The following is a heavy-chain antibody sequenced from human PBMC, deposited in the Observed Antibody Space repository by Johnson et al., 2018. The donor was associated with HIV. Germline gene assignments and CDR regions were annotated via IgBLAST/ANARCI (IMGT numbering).Heavy chain of an antibody. CDR1: GFTLSDYY. V-gene: IGHV3-11*04. CDR2: ISSSGSLT. Sequence: QVQLVESGGGLVKPGGSLRLSCAASGFTLSDYYMSWIRQAPGKGLEWLSYISSSGSLTYYADSVKGRFTISRDNSKNTLYLQMNSLRAGDTAVYYCARLRRMGAFDIWGQGTMVTVSS. J-gene: IGHJ3*02. D-gene: IGHD2-8*01. CDR3: ARLRRMGAFDI.